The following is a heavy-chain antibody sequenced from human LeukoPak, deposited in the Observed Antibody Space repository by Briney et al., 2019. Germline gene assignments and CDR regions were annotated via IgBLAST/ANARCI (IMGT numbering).Heavy chain of an antibody. V-gene: IGHV3-33*01. CDR3: ARDLWAARPYGMDV. CDR2: IWYDGSNK. Sequence: PGGSLRLSCAASGFTFSSYGMHWVRQAPGKGLEWVAVIWYDGSNKYYADSVKGRFTISRDNSKNTLYLQMNSLRAEDTAVYYCARDLWAARPYGMDVWGQGTTVTVSS. CDR1: GFTFSSYG. J-gene: IGHJ6*02. D-gene: IGHD6-6*01.